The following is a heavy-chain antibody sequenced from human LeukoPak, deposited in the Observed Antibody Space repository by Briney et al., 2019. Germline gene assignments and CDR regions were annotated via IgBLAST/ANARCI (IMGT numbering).Heavy chain of an antibody. V-gene: IGHV3-21*01. CDR3: AGGGGAFTFGGVIGYRHYYFDY. CDR2: ISSGSTYI. J-gene: IGHJ4*02. D-gene: IGHD3-16*02. Sequence: GGSLRLSCAASGFTFSSYSMNWVRQAPGKGLEWVSSISSGSTYIYYSDSVKGRFTISRDNANNSLYLQMNSLRAEDTAVYYCAGGGGAFTFGGVIGYRHYYFDYWGQGTLVTVSS. CDR1: GFTFSSYS.